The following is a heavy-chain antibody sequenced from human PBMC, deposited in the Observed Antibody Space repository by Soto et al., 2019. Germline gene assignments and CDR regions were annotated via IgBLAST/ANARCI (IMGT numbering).Heavy chain of an antibody. CDR1: GGSISSYY. Sequence: SETLSLTCTVSGGSISSYYWSWIRQPPGKGLEWIGYIYYSGSTNYNPSLKSRVTISVDTSKNQFSLKLSSVTAADTAVYYCARSSSLTGYYYYYYYMDVWGKGTTVTVSS. V-gene: IGHV4-59*01. CDR3: ARSSSLTGYYYYYYYMDV. CDR2: IYYSGST. J-gene: IGHJ6*03. D-gene: IGHD3-9*01.